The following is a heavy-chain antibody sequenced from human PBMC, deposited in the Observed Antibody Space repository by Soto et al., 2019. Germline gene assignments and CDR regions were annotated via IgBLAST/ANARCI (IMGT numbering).Heavy chain of an antibody. V-gene: IGHV1-46*01. Sequence: GASVKVSCKASAYSSTTYHIHWVRQAPGQGLEWMGLINPDAGATNYAQRFQGRLRLTRDTSTSTVYMELRSLRFDDTAVYYCARGDIVLVPASEGNWFDPWGQGTLVTVSS. CDR1: AYSSTTYH. J-gene: IGHJ5*02. CDR3: ARGDIVLVPASEGNWFDP. D-gene: IGHD2-2*01. CDR2: INPDAGAT.